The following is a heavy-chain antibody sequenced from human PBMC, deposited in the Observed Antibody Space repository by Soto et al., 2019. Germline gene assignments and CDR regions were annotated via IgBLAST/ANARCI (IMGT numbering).Heavy chain of an antibody. J-gene: IGHJ3*02. V-gene: IGHV5-51*01. CDR1: GYSFTSYW. CDR2: IYPGDCDT. Sequence: GESLKISCKGSGYSFTSYWIGWVRQMPGKGLERMGIIYPGDCDTRYSPSFQGQVTISADKSISTAYLQWSSLKASDTAMYYCAITSGSYFSAGSAGAIDIWGPGTMVTVSS. CDR3: AITSGSYFSAGSAGAIDI. D-gene: IGHD1-26*01.